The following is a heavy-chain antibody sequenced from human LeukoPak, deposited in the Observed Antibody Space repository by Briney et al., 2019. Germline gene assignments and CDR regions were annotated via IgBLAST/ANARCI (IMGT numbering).Heavy chain of an antibody. J-gene: IGHJ4*02. D-gene: IGHD5-18*01. CDR3: ARELYSYGPDY. V-gene: IGHV3-48*02. Sequence: DSVKGRFTISRENVKNSLHLQMNSLRDEDTAEYYCARELYSYGPDYWGQGTLVTVSS.